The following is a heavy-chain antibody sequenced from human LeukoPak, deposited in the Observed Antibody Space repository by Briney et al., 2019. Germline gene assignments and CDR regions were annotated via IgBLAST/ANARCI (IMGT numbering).Heavy chain of an antibody. D-gene: IGHD6-13*01. V-gene: IGHV3-23*01. CDR1: GFTFSSYA. Sequence: RGSLRLSCASSGFTFSSYAMSWVRQAPGKGLEWVSAISGSGGSTYYADSVKGRFTISRDNSKNPLYLQMNSLRAEDTAVYYCAKDPRYSSSWYPFDYWGQGTLVTVSS. CDR3: AKDPRYSSSWYPFDY. J-gene: IGHJ4*02. CDR2: ISGSGGST.